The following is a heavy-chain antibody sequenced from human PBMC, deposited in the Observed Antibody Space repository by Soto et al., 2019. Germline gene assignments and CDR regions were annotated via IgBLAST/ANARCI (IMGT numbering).Heavy chain of an antibody. V-gene: IGHV4-39*01. Sequence: SETLSLTCTVSGGSISSSSYYWGWIRQPPGKGLEWIGSIYYSGSTYYNPSLKSRVTISVDTSKNQFSLKLSSVTAADTAVYYCARHPTYYYDSSGTVEGHYWGQGTLVTVSS. CDR2: IYYSGST. CDR3: ARHPTYYYDSSGTVEGHY. D-gene: IGHD3-22*01. CDR1: GGSISSSSYY. J-gene: IGHJ4*02.